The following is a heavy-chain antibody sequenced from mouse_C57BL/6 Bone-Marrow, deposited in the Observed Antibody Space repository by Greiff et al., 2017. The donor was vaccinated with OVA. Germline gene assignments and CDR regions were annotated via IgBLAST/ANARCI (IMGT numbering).Heavy chain of an antibody. D-gene: IGHD2-4*01. CDR1: GFNIKDDY. CDR3: TTEGLRRYYYAMDY. V-gene: IGHV14-4*01. Sequence: EVKLMESGAELVRPGASVKLSCTASGFNIKDDYMHWVKQRPEQGLEWIGWIDPENGDTEYASKFQGKATITADTSSNTAYLQLSSLTSEDTAVYYCTTEGLRRYYYAMDYWGQGTSVTVSS. J-gene: IGHJ4*01. CDR2: IDPENGDT.